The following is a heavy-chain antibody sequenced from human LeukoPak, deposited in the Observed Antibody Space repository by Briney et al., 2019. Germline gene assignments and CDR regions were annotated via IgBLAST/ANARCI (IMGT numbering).Heavy chain of an antibody. CDR2: INAGNGNT. V-gene: IGHV1-3*03. J-gene: IGHJ4*02. Sequence: GASVKVSCKASGYTFTSYAMHWVRPAPGQRVAWMGWINAGNGNTKYSQEFQGRVTITRDTSASTAYMELSSLRSEDMAVYYCARDNVGATPFDYWGQGTLVTVSS. CDR3: ARDNVGATPFDY. CDR1: GYTFTSYA. D-gene: IGHD1-26*01.